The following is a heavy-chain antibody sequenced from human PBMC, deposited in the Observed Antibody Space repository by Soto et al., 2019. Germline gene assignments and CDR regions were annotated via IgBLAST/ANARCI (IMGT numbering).Heavy chain of an antibody. CDR1: GGTVASSHW. J-gene: IGHJ5*02. V-gene: IGHV4-4*02. Sequence: SETLSLTCGVSGGTVASSHWWSWVRQSPGRGLEWIGNVYHTGDTNFNPSLQSRVTFSVDKSNNQFSLRLTSVTAADTAVYFCAREIVTAGGNNYFDPWGPGTLVTVPQ. D-gene: IGHD2-21*02. CDR3: AREIVTAGGNNYFDP. CDR2: VYHTGDT.